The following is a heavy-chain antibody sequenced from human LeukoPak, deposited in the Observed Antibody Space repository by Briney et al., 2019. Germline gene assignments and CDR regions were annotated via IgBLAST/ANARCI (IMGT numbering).Heavy chain of an antibody. J-gene: IGHJ4*02. Sequence: GGSLRLSCAASGFTFSSYSMNWVRQAPGKGLEWVSSISSSSSYIYYADSVKGRFTISRDNAKNSLYLQMNSLRAEDTAVYYCASGYCGGDCYNPFDYWGQGTLVTVSS. CDR2: ISSSSSYI. CDR1: GFTFSSYS. D-gene: IGHD2-21*02. CDR3: ASGYCGGDCYNPFDY. V-gene: IGHV3-21*01.